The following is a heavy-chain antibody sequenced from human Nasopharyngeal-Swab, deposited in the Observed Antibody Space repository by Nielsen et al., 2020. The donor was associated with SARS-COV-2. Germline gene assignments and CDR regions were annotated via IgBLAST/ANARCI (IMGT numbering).Heavy chain of an antibody. V-gene: IGHV3-74*01. J-gene: IGHJ4*02. CDR3: VKDWRYGGGY. Sequence: GESLKISCAASGFTFNQWWMHWVRQAPGKGLVWVSFINSDGGSTDYADSVRGRFTISRDNSKNTVYLQMNSLRADDTAIYLCVKDWRYGGGYWGQGTLVTVSS. CDR1: GFTFNQWW. CDR2: INSDGGST. D-gene: IGHD4/OR15-4a*01.